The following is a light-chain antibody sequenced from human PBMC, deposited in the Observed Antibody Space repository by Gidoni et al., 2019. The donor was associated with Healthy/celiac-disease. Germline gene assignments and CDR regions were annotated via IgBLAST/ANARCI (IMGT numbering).Light chain of an antibody. V-gene: IGLV2-23*02. CDR2: EVS. CDR3: CSYAGSSTS. J-gene: IGLJ6*01. Sequence: QSALTQPPSVSGSPGQSITISCTGTSSDVGSYNLVSWYQQHPGKAPKLMIYEVSKRPSGVSNRFSGSKSGNTASLTISGLQAEDEADYYCCSYAGSSTSFGSGTKVTVL. CDR1: SSDVGSYNL.